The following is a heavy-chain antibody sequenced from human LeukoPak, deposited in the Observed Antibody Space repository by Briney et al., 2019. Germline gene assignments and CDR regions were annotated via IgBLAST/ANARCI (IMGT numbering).Heavy chain of an antibody. CDR3: ARANIPYGDLDY. Sequence: GGSLRLSCVASGLTFSNYAVSWVRQAPGKGLEWVSVIYSGGSTYYADSVKGRFTISRDNSKNTLYLQMNSLRAEDTAVYYCARANIPYGDLDYWGQGTLVTVSS. D-gene: IGHD4-17*01. CDR2: IYSGGST. V-gene: IGHV3-66*01. J-gene: IGHJ4*02. CDR1: GLTFSNYA.